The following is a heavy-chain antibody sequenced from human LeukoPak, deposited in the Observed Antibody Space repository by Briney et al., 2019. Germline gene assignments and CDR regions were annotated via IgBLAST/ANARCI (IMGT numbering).Heavy chain of an antibody. Sequence: SETLSLTCAGSGDTFTSDDYRWLLRQPPGKGLEWIGNIYHSGSNYYNSSLKSRVMISVDTSQNHFSLNLTSVTAADTAVYYCAILCRMGENWYYFDYWGQGTLVTVSS. CDR1: GDTFTSDDY. J-gene: IGHJ4*02. CDR2: IYHSGSN. V-gene: IGHV4-38-2*01. D-gene: IGHD2-15*01. CDR3: AILCRMGENWYYFDY.